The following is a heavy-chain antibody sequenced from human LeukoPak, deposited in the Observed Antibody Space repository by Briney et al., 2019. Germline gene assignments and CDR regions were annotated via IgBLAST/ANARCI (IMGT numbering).Heavy chain of an antibody. D-gene: IGHD6-13*01. J-gene: IGHJ4*02. V-gene: IGHV1-18*01. CDR2: ISAYNGNT. CDR3: ARVEGRRSWYWGNDY. CDR1: GYTFTSYG. Sequence: ASVKVSCKASGYTFTSYGISWVRQAPGQGLEWMGWISAYNGNTNYAQKLQGRVSMTTDTSTSTAYMELRSLRSDDTAVYYCARVEGRRSWYWGNDYWGQGTLVTVSS.